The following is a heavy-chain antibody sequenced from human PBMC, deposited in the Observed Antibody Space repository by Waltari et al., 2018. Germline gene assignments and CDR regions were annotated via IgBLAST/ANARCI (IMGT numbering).Heavy chain of an antibody. Sequence: EVQLEQSGAEVKKPGESLKIPCNGSGYSFAKYWIGWVRQMPGKGLEWMGVIYPGDSNTKYSLSFQGQVTISADTSISTAYLQWSSLKASDTAIYFCARQNIHSYGYGYFDFWGQGTLVTVSS. D-gene: IGHD5-18*01. CDR1: GYSFAKYW. CDR3: ARQNIHSYGYGYFDF. J-gene: IGHJ4*02. CDR2: IYPGDSNT. V-gene: IGHV5-51*01.